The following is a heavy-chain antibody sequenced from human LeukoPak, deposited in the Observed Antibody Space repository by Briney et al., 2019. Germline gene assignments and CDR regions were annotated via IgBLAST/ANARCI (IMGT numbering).Heavy chain of an antibody. J-gene: IGHJ4*02. CDR3: ARDPSGYDGFDY. CDR1: GYTFTSYG. V-gene: IGHV1-18*01. CDR2: ISAYNGNT. Sequence: ASVKVSCKASGYTFTSYGICWVRQAPGQGLEWMGWISAYNGNTNYAQKLQGRVTMTTDTSTSTAYMELRSLRSDGTAVYYCARDPSGYDGFDYWRQGTLVTVSS. D-gene: IGHD5-12*01.